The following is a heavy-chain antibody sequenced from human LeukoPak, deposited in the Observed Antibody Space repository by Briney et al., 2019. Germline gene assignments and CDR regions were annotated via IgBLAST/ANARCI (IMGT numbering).Heavy chain of an antibody. CDR3: ARDFGYDILTGYSDTFDY. J-gene: IGHJ4*02. CDR1: DFTFSTYA. Sequence: GGSLRLSCAASDFTFSTYAMSWVRQAPGKGLEWVSTISGGGDATYYADSVKGRFTISRDNAKNSLYLQMNSLRAEDTAVYYCARDFGYDILTGYSDTFDYWGQGTLVTVSS. V-gene: IGHV3-23*01. D-gene: IGHD3-9*01. CDR2: ISGGGDAT.